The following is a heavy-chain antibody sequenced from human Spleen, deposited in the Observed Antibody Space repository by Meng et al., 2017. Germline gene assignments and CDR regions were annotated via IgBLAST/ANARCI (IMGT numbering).Heavy chain of an antibody. CDR1: GGTFSSYT. Sequence: SVKVSCKASGGTFSSYTISWVRQAPGQGLEWMGRIIPILGIANYAQKFQGRVTITADKSTSTAYMELSSLRSEDTAVYYCARDSLSTYSSGWYYGMDVWGQGTTVTVSS. V-gene: IGHV1-69*04. D-gene: IGHD6-19*01. J-gene: IGHJ6*02. CDR2: IIPILGIA. CDR3: ARDSLSTYSSGWYYGMDV.